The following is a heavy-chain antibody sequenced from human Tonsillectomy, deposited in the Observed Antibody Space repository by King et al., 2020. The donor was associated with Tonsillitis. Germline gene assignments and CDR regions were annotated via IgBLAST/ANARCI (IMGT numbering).Heavy chain of an antibody. Sequence: QLQESGPGLVKPSETLSLTCTVSGGSVSSAGYYWSWIRQPPGKGLEWIGFIYYSGSTNYNPSLKSRVTISVDTSKNQFSLELSSVTAADTAVYYCARDLYSSGWYYFDYWSQGTLVTVSS. CDR1: GGSVSSAGYY. J-gene: IGHJ4*02. D-gene: IGHD6-19*01. CDR3: ARDLYSSGWYYFDY. CDR2: IYYSGST. V-gene: IGHV4-61*08.